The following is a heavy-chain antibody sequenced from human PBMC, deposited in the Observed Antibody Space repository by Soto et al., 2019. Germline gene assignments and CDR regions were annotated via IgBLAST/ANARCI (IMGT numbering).Heavy chain of an antibody. CDR1: GDSVSSNSAG. Sequence: SQTLSLTCAITGDSVSSNSAGWSWVRQSPSRGLEWLGRTYYRSKWYYEYAVSVRGRITINPDTSKNQYSLQLNSVTPEDTAVYCCARGEQDSEKIFDSWGQGTLVTVSS. CDR2: TYYRSKWYY. CDR3: ARGEQDSEKIFDS. D-gene: IGHD1-26*01. J-gene: IGHJ4*01. V-gene: IGHV6-1*01.